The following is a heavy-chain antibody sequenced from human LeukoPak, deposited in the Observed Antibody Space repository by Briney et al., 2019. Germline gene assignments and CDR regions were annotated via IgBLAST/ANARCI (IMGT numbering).Heavy chain of an antibody. J-gene: IGHJ4*02. CDR3: ARDRPYYYGSGSRLYYFDY. Sequence: SETLSLTCTVSGGSIRSYYWSWIRQPPGKGLEWIGYIYYRGSTNYNPSLKSRVTMSVDTSKNQFSLKLTSVTAADTAVYYCARDRPYYYGSGSRLYYFDYWGQGTLVTVSS. V-gene: IGHV4-59*12. CDR2: IYYRGST. CDR1: GGSIRSYY. D-gene: IGHD3-10*01.